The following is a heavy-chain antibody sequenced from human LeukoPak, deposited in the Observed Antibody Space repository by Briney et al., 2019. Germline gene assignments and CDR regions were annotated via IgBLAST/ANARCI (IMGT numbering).Heavy chain of an antibody. CDR1: GFTISSYW. Sequence: GGSLRLSCAASGFTISSYWMNWVRQAPGKGLEWVANIKQDGSEKKYVDSVKGRFTISRDNAKNSLYLQMNSLRAEDTAVYYCARGSPGYSYGYVYWGQGTLVTVSS. CDR3: ARGSPGYSYGYVY. D-gene: IGHD5-18*01. V-gene: IGHV3-7*03. CDR2: IKQDGSEK. J-gene: IGHJ4*02.